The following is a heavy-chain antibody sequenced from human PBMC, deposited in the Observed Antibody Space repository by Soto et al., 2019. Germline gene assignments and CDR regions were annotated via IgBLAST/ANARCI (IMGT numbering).Heavy chain of an antibody. V-gene: IGHV5-51*01. J-gene: IGHJ6*02. Sequence: GESLKISCKASGYTFSNYRIAWVRQMPGKGLEWLGVIHPGDSDTTYSPSFQGQVTFSADRSIRSAYLQWSTLKASDTGTYYCARHGTTSRWSAMDVWGQGTTVTVSS. CDR1: GYTFSNYR. CDR3: ARHGTTSRWSAMDV. CDR2: IHPGDSDT. D-gene: IGHD6-13*01.